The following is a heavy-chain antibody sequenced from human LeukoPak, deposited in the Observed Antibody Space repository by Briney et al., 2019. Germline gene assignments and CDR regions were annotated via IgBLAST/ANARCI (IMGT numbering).Heavy chain of an antibody. J-gene: IGHJ4*02. CDR3: ARVPGYSGYDFYY. D-gene: IGHD5-12*01. CDR2: INPNSGGT. Sequence: ASVKVSCKASGGTFSSYAISWVRQAPGQGLEWMGWINPNSGGTNYAQKFQGRVTMTRDTSISTAYMELSRLRSDDTAVYYCARVPGYSGYDFYYWGQGTLVTVSS. CDR1: GGTFSSYA. V-gene: IGHV1-2*02.